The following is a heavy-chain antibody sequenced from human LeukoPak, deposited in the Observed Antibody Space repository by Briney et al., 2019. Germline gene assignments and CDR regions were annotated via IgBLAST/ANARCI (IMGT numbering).Heavy chain of an antibody. CDR3: ATESQPHGPGYYYYYMDV. CDR2: INHSGST. V-gene: IGHV4-34*01. CDR1: GGSFRGYY. J-gene: IGHJ6*03. Sequence: SGTLSLTCAVYGGSFRGYYWSWIRHPPPQGLEWIGEINHSGSTNYNPSLKSRVTISVDTSNNQFSLKLSSVTAADTAVYYCATESQPHGPGYYYYYMDVWGKGTTVTVSS.